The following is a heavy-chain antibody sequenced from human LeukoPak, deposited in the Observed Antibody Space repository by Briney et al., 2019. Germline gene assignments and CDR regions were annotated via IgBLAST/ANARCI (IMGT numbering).Heavy chain of an antibody. Sequence: GGSLRLSCAASGFTFSSYAMNWVRQAAGKGLEWVSTISWSGGSTYYADSVKGRFTISRDNYKSTLYLHMNSLRAEDTAVYYCAIDLSGGSWGQGTLVTVSS. D-gene: IGHD1-26*01. V-gene: IGHV3-23*01. CDR3: AIDLSGGS. CDR2: ISWSGGST. J-gene: IGHJ5*02. CDR1: GFTFSSYA.